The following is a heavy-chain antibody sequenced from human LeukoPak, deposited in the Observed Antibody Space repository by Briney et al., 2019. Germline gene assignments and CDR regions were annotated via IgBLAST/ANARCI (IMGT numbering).Heavy chain of an antibody. Sequence: GESLKISCKGSGYSFTSYWIAWVRQMPGKGLEWMGIIYPGDSDTRYSPSFQGQVTISADKSISTAYLQWSSLKASDTAMYYCARLLGVGYYDSSGYGDYWGQGTLVTVSS. CDR1: GYSFTSYW. D-gene: IGHD3-22*01. V-gene: IGHV5-51*01. J-gene: IGHJ4*02. CDR2: IYPGDSDT. CDR3: ARLLGVGYYDSSGYGDY.